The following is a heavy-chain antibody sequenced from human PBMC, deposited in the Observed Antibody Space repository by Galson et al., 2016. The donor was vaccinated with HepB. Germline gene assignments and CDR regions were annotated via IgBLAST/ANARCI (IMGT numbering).Heavy chain of an antibody. V-gene: IGHV3-33*01. CDR2: ISYEGINK. CDR1: SYG. J-gene: IGHJ6*02. CDR3: ARAGYYGSGSYHYNYGMDV. D-gene: IGHD3-10*01. Sequence: SYGMHWVRQAPGKGLEWVAIISYEGINKYYGDSVKGRFTISRDNSKNTLYVQMNSLRVEDTAVYYCARAGYYGSGSYHYNYGMDVWGQGTTVTVSS.